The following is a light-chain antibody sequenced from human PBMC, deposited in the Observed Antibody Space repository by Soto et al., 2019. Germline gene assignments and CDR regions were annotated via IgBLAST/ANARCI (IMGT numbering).Light chain of an antibody. CDR3: QQYNNWPPLT. CDR2: GAS. V-gene: IGKV3-15*01. J-gene: IGKJ4*01. CDR1: ESVFSN. Sequence: ETVMTQSPATLSVSPGERATLSCRASESVFSNLAWYQLKPGQAPRLLFHGASTRAADVPARFRASGSGTEFTLTISSLQSEDFAVYYCQQYNNWPPLTFGGGTQLEIK.